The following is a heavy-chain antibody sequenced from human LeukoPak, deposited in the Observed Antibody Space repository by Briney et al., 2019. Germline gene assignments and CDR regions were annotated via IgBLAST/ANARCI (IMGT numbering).Heavy chain of an antibody. CDR1: GGSISSYY. CDR2: IYYSGST. CDR3: ARARSGYYYMGFDP. J-gene: IGHJ5*02. D-gene: IGHD3-22*01. Sequence: PSETLSLTCTVSGGSISSYYWSWIRQPPGKGLEWIGYIYYSGSTNYNPSLKSRVTMSVDTSKNQFSLKLSSVTAADTAVYYCARARSGYYYMGFDPWGQGTLVTVSS. V-gene: IGHV4-59*12.